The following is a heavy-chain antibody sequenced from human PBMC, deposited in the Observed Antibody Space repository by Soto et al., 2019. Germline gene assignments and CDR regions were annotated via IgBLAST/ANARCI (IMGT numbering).Heavy chain of an antibody. CDR1: GYTFTDSH. CDR2: INPKTGDT. J-gene: IGHJ4*02. CDR3: ERDPPRYLTSPPEGAGL. V-gene: IGHV1-2*02. D-gene: IGHD2-21*01. Sequence: SSVKACCKASGYTFTDSHIHWVRQASGQGLEWLGWINPKTGDTNYPQKFQGRITMTRDTSMSTAYMELTNLTSDDTAVYYCERDPPRYLTSPPEGAGLCGQGTPVTVSS.